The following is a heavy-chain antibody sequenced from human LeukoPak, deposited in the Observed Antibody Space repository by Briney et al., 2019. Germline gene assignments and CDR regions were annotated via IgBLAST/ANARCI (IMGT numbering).Heavy chain of an antibody. D-gene: IGHD4-17*01. Sequence: GGSLRLSCAASGFTVSSYYMTWVRQAPGKGLEWVSRINPDGSSSNYADSVKGRFTMSRDNAKSMVYLQMDGLRAEDTAVFSCVRQAVSGDSGIAYWGRGVLVTVSS. CDR1: GFTVSSYY. J-gene: IGHJ4*02. CDR2: INPDGSSS. CDR3: VRQAVSGDSGIAY. V-gene: IGHV3-74*01.